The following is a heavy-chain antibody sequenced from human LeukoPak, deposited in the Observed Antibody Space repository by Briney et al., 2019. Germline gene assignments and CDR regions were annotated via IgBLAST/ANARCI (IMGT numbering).Heavy chain of an antibody. J-gene: IGHJ4*02. CDR2: ISYDGSNK. V-gene: IGHV3-30-3*01. D-gene: IGHD3-10*01. CDR3: AKVAFGSGSSIFDY. CDR1: GFTFSSYA. Sequence: GGSLRLSCAAAGFTFSSYAMHWVRQAPGKGLEWVAVISYDGSNKYYADSVKGRFTISRDNSKNTLYLQMNSLRAEDTAVYYCAKVAFGSGSSIFDYWGQGTLVTVSS.